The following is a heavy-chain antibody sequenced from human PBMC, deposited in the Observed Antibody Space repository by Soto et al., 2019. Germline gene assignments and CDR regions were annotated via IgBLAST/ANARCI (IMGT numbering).Heavy chain of an antibody. D-gene: IGHD3-3*01. CDR1: GFTFSSYA. V-gene: IGHV3-23*01. J-gene: IGHJ6*02. CDR3: AKHLDYDFWSGYKPRYYYGMDV. Sequence: SGGSLRLSCAASGFTFSSYAMSWVRQAPGKGLEWVSGISCSSGSTGYADSVKGRFTISRDNAKNTLYLQMNSLRAEDTALYYCAKHLDYDFWSGYKPRYYYGMDVWGQGTTVTVSS. CDR2: ISCSSGST.